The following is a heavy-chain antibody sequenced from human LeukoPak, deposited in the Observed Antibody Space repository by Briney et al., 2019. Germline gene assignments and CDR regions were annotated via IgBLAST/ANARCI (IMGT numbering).Heavy chain of an antibody. J-gene: IGHJ4*02. CDR1: GFTFSSYS. V-gene: IGHV3-48*02. CDR2: ISSGNSTI. CDR3: ARSTYCGGHCYPALGY. D-gene: IGHD2-21*02. Sequence: GGSLRLSCAASGFTFSSYSMNWVRQAPGKGLEWVSYISSGNSTIYYADSVKGRFTISRDNAKNSLYLQMNSLRDEDTAVYYCARSTYCGGHCYPALGYWGQGTPVTVSS.